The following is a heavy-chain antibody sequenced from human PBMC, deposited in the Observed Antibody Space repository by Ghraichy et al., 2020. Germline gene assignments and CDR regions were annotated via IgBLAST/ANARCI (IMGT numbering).Heavy chain of an antibody. CDR1: GGSISSGGYS. J-gene: IGHJ4*02. D-gene: IGHD3-9*01. CDR3: AREVEDILTGYYRSLDY. CDR2: IYYSGST. V-gene: IGHV4-30-4*07. Sequence: SETLSLICAVSGGSISSGGYSWSWIRQPPGKGLEWIGYIYYSGSTYYNPSLKSRVTISVDTSKNQFSLKLSSVTAADTAVYYCAREVEDILTGYYRSLDYWGQGTLVTVSS.